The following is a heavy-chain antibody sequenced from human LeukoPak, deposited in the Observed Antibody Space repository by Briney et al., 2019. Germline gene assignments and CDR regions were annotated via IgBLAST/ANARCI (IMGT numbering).Heavy chain of an antibody. CDR2: IYPRGHI. CDR1: VDSISSLY. Sequence: SETLSLTCTVSVDSISSLYWRWIRRPAGKGGEWIGRIYPRGHINYNPSLNRRVTMSVDTSKNQISLKLSSVTAADTAVYYRARDPIVVAADVMGDYNYGMVVWGQGATVTVSS. J-gene: IGHJ6*01. V-gene: IGHV4-4*07. D-gene: IGHD2-2*01. CDR3: ARDPIVVAADVMGDYNYGMVV.